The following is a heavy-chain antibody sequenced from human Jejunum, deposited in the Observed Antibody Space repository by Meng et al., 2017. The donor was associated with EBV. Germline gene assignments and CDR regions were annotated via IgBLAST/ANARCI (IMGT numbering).Heavy chain of an antibody. J-gene: IGHJ4*02. CDR2: IKRTTDGGTT. V-gene: IGHV3-15*02. Sequence: EGRLVVSGGALVLPGDSLTLACEDSVFTFTHSHMTWVRQAPGKGLEWVGRIKRTTDGGTTDYAAPVKGRFTISRDDSKNTLYLQMNSRKTEDTAVYYCTDVGGDMIWGQGILVTVSS. CDR3: TDVGGDMI. D-gene: IGHD3-16*01. CDR1: VFTFTHSH.